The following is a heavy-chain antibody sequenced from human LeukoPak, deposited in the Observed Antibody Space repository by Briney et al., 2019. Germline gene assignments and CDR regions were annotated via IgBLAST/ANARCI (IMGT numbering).Heavy chain of an antibody. D-gene: IGHD3-10*01. Sequence: GGSLRLSCAASGFTFSSYSMNWVRQAPGKGLVWVSHINNDGSITNYADSVKGRFTISRDNAKNTLYLQMNSLRAEDTAVYYCAKDLHYGSADYWGQGTLVTVSS. CDR1: GFTFSSYS. CDR2: INNDGSIT. V-gene: IGHV3-74*01. J-gene: IGHJ4*02. CDR3: AKDLHYGSADY.